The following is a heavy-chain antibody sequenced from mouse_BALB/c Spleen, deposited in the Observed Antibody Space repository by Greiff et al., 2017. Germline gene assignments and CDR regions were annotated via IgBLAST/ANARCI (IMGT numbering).Heavy chain of an antibody. CDR3: TRDRRLGDAMDY. Sequence: EVQVVESGGGLVKPGGSLKLSCAASGFTFSSYTMSWVRQTPEKRLEWVATISSGGSYTYYPDSVKGRFTISRDNAKNTLYLQMSSLKSEDTAMYYCTRDRRLGDAMDYWGQGTSVTVSS. V-gene: IGHV5-6-4*01. CDR2: ISSGGSYT. D-gene: IGHD2-4*01. J-gene: IGHJ4*01. CDR1: GFTFSSYT.